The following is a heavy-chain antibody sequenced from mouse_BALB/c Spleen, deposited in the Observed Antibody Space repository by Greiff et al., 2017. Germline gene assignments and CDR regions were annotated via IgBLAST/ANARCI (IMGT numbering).Heavy chain of an antibody. CDR2: ISDGGSYT. V-gene: IGHV5-4*02. CDR3: ARDDGNYVNFDY. CDR1: GFTFSDYY. D-gene: IGHD2-1*01. Sequence: EVQVVESGGGLVKPGGSLKLSCAASGFTFSDYYMYWVRQTPEKRLEWVATISDGGSYTYYPDSVKGRFTISRDNAKNNLYLQMSSLKSEDTAMYYCARDDGNYVNFDYWGQGTTLTVSS. J-gene: IGHJ2*01.